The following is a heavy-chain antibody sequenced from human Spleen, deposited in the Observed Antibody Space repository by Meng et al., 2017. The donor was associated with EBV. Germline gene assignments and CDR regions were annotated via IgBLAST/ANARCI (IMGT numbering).Heavy chain of an antibody. D-gene: IGHD6-13*01. V-gene: IGHV4-30-4*01. Sequence: QWEPVGSGPGLVNTSQPLALTCAVSVGSISSGDYYWSWLRQPPGTGLEWIGYIFFGGSTNYNPSLKSRVTMSVDTSKNQFSLKLSSVTAADTAVYYCASSLYSSSRVNWFDPWGQGALVTVSS. J-gene: IGHJ5*02. CDR2: IFFGGST. CDR1: VGSISSGDYY. CDR3: ASSLYSSSRVNWFDP.